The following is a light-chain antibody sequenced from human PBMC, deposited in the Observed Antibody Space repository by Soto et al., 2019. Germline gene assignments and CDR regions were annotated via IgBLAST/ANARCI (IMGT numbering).Light chain of an antibody. J-gene: IGLJ3*02. V-gene: IGLV1-44*01. CDR1: SSNIETNT. CDR3: AAWDDSLNGWV. CDR2: TDN. Sequence: QSVLTQPPSASGTPGQRVTLSCSGSSSNIETNTVSWYQQLPGTAPKPLIYTDNQRPSGVPDRFSGSKSGTSASLDISGLQSEDEDDYYCAAWDDSLNGWVFGGGTKLTVL.